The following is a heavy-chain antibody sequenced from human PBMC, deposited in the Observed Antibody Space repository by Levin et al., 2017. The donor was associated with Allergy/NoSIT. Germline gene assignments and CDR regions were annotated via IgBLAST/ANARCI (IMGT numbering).Heavy chain of an antibody. CDR2: ISGSGKTI. Sequence: PGGSLRLSCAASGFIFSKYEMNWVRQVPGKAPEWVAYISGSGKTIDYADSVRGRFNISRDNDKSSLYLEMNSLRAEDTAVYYCGSRVSGYYDNSSYIRHWGQGTLVTVSS. V-gene: IGHV3-48*03. CDR3: GSRVSGYYDNSSYIRH. J-gene: IGHJ4*02. CDR1: GFIFSKYE. D-gene: IGHD3-22*01.